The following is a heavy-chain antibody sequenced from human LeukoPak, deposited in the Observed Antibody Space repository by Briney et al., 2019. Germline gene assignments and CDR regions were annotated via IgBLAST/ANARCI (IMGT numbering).Heavy chain of an antibody. CDR3: VRELAGGSFDY. Sequence: ASVKVSCKASGYTFTSYLIHWVRQAPGQGLEWMGLTNPSSGSTIAQKIRGRVTMTKNTSTNTVYMDLSSLGSEDTAVYYCVRELAGGSFDYWGQGSLVTVSS. CDR2: TNPSSGST. D-gene: IGHD3-10*01. CDR1: GYTFTSYL. V-gene: IGHV1-46*01. J-gene: IGHJ4*02.